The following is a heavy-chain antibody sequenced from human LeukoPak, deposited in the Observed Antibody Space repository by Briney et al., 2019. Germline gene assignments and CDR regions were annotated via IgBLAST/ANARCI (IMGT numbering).Heavy chain of an antibody. Sequence: SETLSLTCTVSGGSISTYYWSWIRQPPGKGPGWIGYIYYTGSTSYNPSLKSRVTMSLDASKNQFSLELNSVTPADTAVYYCARGGNYWPQWWFDPWGRGTLVSVSS. J-gene: IGHJ5*02. CDR3: ARGGNYWPQWWFDP. D-gene: IGHD1-26*01. CDR1: GGSISTYY. V-gene: IGHV4-59*01. CDR2: IYYTGST.